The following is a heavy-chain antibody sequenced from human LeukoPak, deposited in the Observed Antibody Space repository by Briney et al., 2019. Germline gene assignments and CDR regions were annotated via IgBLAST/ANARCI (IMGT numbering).Heavy chain of an antibody. J-gene: IGHJ4*02. D-gene: IGHD3-3*01. CDR2: ISGSGGST. V-gene: IGHV3-23*01. CDR3: AKDRYDFWSGYLVGDY. Sequence: GGSLRLSCAASGFTFSSYAMSWVRQAPGKGLEWVSGISGSGGSTYYADSVKGRFTISRDNSKNTLYLQMNSLRAEDTAVYYCAKDRYDFWSGYLVGDYWGQGTLVTVSS. CDR1: GFTFSSYA.